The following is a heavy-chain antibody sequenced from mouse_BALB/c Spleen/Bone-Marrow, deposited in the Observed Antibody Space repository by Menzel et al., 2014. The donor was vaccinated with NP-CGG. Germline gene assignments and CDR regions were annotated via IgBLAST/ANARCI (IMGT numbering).Heavy chain of an antibody. CDR1: GYTFTSYW. CDR3: GRRGLRQAMDY. J-gene: IGHJ4*01. CDR2: IFTGGVSI. V-gene: IGHV1S132*01. Sequence: QVQLQQSGAELVKPGASVKLSCKTSGYTFTSYWIQWVKQRPGQGLEWIGEIFTGGVSIHYNEKFEGKAALTIDKSSSTAYMNLSSLTSEDAGVYFCGRRGLRQAMDYWGQGTSVTVSS. D-gene: IGHD2-4*01.